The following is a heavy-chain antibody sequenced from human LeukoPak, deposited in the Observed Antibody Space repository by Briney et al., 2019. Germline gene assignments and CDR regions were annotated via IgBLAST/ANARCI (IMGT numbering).Heavy chain of an antibody. CDR2: ISSSSTYT. CDR1: GFTFSSYW. Sequence: GGSLRLSCAASGFTFSSYWMHWIRQAPGKGLEWVSYISSSSTYTNYADSVKGRFTISRDNAKNSLYLQMNSLRAEDTAVYYCASKQHLEYWGQGTLVTVSS. D-gene: IGHD6-13*01. J-gene: IGHJ4*02. V-gene: IGHV3-11*06. CDR3: ASKQHLEY.